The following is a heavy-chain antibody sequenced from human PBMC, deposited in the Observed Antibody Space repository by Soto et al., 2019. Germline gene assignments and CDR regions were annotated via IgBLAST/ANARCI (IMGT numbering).Heavy chain of an antibody. J-gene: IGHJ4*02. Sequence: GGSLRLSCASSGFTFSAYAMHWVRQTPDKGLERVALVSRDGSNDFYADSVKARFTISRDNTKSTLYLQMNGLRPEDTAVYFCARDGSPASYPGLNYFDYWGQGTLVTVSS. V-gene: IGHV3-30*04. CDR1: GFTFSAYA. CDR3: ARDGSPASYPGLNYFDY. D-gene: IGHD1-26*01. CDR2: VSRDGSND.